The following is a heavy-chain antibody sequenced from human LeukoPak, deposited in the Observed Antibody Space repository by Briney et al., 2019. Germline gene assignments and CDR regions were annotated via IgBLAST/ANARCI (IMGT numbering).Heavy chain of an antibody. CDR1: GGSFSGYY. J-gene: IGHJ6*03. V-gene: IGHV4-34*01. Sequence: SETLSLTCAVYGGSFSGYYWSWIRQPPGKGLEWIGEINHSGSTNYNPSLKSRVTISVDTSKNQFSLKLSSVTAADTAVYYCARVGYYYYYMDVWGKGATVTVSS. CDR2: INHSGST. CDR3: ARVGYYYYYMDV.